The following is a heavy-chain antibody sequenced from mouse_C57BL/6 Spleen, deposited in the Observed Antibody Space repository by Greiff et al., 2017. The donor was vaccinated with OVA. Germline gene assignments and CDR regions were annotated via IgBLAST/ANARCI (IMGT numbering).Heavy chain of an antibody. CDR2: ISSGSSNI. CDR3: ARPYYSNSWFAY. Sequence: EVKLVESGGGLVKPGGSLKLSCAASGFTFSDYGMHWVRQAPEKGLEWVAYISSGSSNIYYADTVKGRFTISRDNAKNTLFLQMTSLRSEDTAMYYCARPYYSNSWFAYWGQGTLVTVSA. CDR1: GFTFSDYG. D-gene: IGHD2-5*01. V-gene: IGHV5-17*01. J-gene: IGHJ3*01.